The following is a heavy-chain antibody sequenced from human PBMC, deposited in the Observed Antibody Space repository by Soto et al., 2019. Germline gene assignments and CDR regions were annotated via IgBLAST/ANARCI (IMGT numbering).Heavy chain of an antibody. CDR1: GYTFTSYG. CDR2: ISAYNGNT. V-gene: IGHV1-18*01. Sequence: QVQLVQSGAEVKKPGASVKVSCKASGYTFTSYGISWVRQAPGQGLEWMGWISAYNGNTNYAQQLQGRVTMTTDTSTSPAYMELRSLRSDDTAVYYCARVGYCSSTSCHIRARNWFDPWGQGTLVTVSS. CDR3: ARVGYCSSTSCHIRARNWFDP. D-gene: IGHD2-2*03. J-gene: IGHJ5*02.